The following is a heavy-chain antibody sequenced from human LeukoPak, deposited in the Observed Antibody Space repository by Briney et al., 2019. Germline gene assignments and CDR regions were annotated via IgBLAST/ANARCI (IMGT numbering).Heavy chain of an antibody. CDR1: GGSLSGYY. V-gene: IGHV4-34*01. CDR2: INHSGST. D-gene: IGHD3-10*01. CDR3: ARGRRIWFGDRGTFDY. J-gene: IGHJ4*02. Sequence: IPSETLSLTCAVYGGSLSGYYWSWIRQPPGKGLEWIGEINHSGSTNYNPSLKSRVTISVDTSKNQFSLKLSSVTAADTAVYYCARGRRIWFGDRGTFDYWGQGTLVTVSS.